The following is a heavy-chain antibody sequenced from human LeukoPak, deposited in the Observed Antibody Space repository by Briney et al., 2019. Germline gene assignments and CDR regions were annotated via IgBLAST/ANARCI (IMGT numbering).Heavy chain of an antibody. J-gene: IGHJ6*03. Sequence: PGGSLRLSCAASGFTFSNYGMNWVRQAPGKGLEWLSGISPRGGGTYYADSVKGRFTISRDNAKNSLYLQMNSLRAEDTAVYYCARDTHNLSSSWYKVYYYYYYMDVWGKGTTVTITS. CDR1: GFTFSNYG. CDR3: ARDTHNLSSSWYKVYYYYYYMDV. CDR2: ISPRGGGT. V-gene: IGHV3-23*01. D-gene: IGHD6-13*01.